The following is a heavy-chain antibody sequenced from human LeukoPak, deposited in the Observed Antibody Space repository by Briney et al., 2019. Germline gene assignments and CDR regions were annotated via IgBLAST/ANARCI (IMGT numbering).Heavy chain of an antibody. CDR1: GCTLTDYY. D-gene: IGHD6-19*01. V-gene: IGHV1-2*02. CDR2: MNPNSGGT. J-gene: IGHJ4*02. Sequence: ASVNDSRKASGCTLTDYYMHWMRQATGQGPEWMGWMNPNSGGTNYAQKFQGRVTMNRDTSITTAYMELSSLRSDDTAVYYCAPRRVAADKGFDYWGEGTLVTVSS. CDR3: APRRVAADKGFDY.